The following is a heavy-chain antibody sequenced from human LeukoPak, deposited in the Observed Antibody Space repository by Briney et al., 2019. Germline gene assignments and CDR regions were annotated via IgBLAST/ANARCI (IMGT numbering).Heavy chain of an antibody. V-gene: IGHV3-23*01. D-gene: IGHD6-19*01. Sequence: GGSLRLSCAASGFTFNSYAMSWVRQAPGKGLEWVSAISGSGGSTYYADSVKGRFTISRDNSKNTLYLQMNSLRAEDTAVYYCAKDHPAVAAYYYYGMDVWGQGTTVTVSS. CDR3: AKDHPAVAAYYYYGMDV. J-gene: IGHJ6*02. CDR1: GFTFNSYA. CDR2: ISGSGGST.